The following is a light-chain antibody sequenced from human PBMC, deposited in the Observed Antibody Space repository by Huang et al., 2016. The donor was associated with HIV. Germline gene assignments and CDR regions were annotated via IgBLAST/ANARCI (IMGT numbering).Light chain of an antibody. CDR1: ESVGRT. Sequence: ETVMLQSPATLSVSPGERVTLSCRASESVGRTLAWYQQKPGQAPRLLIYGASTRATVVPPRFSDRGSGTEFTLSISSLQSEDFAVYYCQQYNNWPPVTFGQGTRLEIK. CDR3: QQYNNWPPVT. V-gene: IGKV3-15*01. CDR2: GAS. J-gene: IGKJ5*01.